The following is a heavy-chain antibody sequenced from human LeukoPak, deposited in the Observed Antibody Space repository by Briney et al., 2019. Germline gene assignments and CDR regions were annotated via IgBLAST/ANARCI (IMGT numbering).Heavy chain of an antibody. V-gene: IGHV3-7*01. CDR3: ARVKDTNDDITFQH. CDR1: GFTFSSYW. J-gene: IGHJ1*01. D-gene: IGHD3-9*01. Sequence: GGSLRLSCAASGFTFSSYWMSWVRQAPGKGLEWVASIKQDGSQKPYVDSVKGRFTISRDNGKNSLDLQMNSLRAEDTATYFCARVKDTNDDITFQHWGQGTLVSVSS. CDR2: IKQDGSQK.